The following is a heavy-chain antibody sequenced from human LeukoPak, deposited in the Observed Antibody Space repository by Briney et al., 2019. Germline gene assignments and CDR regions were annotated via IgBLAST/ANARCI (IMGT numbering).Heavy chain of an antibody. V-gene: IGHV1-2*02. J-gene: IGHJ4*02. CDR1: GYVFTSYA. D-gene: IGHD2-2*01. Sequence: GASVKVSCKASGYVFTSYAMHWVRQAPGQGLEWMGWINPNSGGTNYAQKFQGRVTMTRDTSISTAYMELSRLRSDDTAVYYCAPLGYCSSTSCYGRLDWGQGTLVTVSS. CDR3: APLGYCSSTSCYGRLD. CDR2: INPNSGGT.